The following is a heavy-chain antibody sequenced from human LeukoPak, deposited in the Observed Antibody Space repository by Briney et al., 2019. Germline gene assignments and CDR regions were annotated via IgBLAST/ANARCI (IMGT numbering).Heavy chain of an antibody. J-gene: IGHJ4*02. D-gene: IGHD4-17*01. Sequence: GASVKVSCKASGGTFSSYAISWVRQAPGQGLEWMGGIIPIFGTANYAQKFQGRVIMTTDTSTSTAYMELRSLRSDDTAVYYCARQDYGDYFDYWGQGTLVTVSS. CDR2: IIPIFGTA. CDR1: GGTFSSYA. CDR3: ARQDYGDYFDY. V-gene: IGHV1-69*05.